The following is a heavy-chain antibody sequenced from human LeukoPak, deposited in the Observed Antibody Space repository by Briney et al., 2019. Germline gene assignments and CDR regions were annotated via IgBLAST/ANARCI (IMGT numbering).Heavy chain of an antibody. J-gene: IGHJ6*02. CDR1: GGSFSGYF. Sequence: SETLSLTCAVYGGSFSGYFWSWIRQPPGKGLEWIGEINHSVSTKYNPSLKSRVTISVDTSKNQFSLKLSSVTAADTAVYYCARGSDGGYYYGMDVWGQGTTVTVSS. V-gene: IGHV4-34*01. CDR3: ARGSDGGYYYGMDV. D-gene: IGHD3-10*01. CDR2: INHSVST.